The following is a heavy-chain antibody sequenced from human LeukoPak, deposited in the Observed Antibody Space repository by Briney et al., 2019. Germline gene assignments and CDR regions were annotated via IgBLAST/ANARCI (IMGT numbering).Heavy chain of an antibody. J-gene: IGHJ4*02. V-gene: IGHV4-61*02. Sequence: SETLSLTCTVSGGSISSGSYYWNWIRQPAGKELEWIGRIYTDGSTSYNPSLKSRVTISVDTSKNQFSLKLSSVTAADTAVYYCARQIPKGPNYFDYWGQGTLVTVSS. CDR3: ARQIPKGPNYFDY. CDR1: GGSISSGSYY. CDR2: IYTDGST. D-gene: IGHD2-2*02.